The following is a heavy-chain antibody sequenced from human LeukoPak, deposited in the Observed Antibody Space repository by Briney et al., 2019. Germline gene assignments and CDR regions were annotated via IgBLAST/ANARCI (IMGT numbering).Heavy chain of an antibody. CDR1: GGSFSGYY. Sequence: SETLSLTCAVYGGSFSGYYWSWIRQPPGKGLEWIGEINHSGSTNYNPSLKSRVTISVDTSKNQFSLKLSSVTAADTAVYYCARGPLRGYCSGCSCYSGLFDYWGQGTLVTVSS. D-gene: IGHD2-15*01. J-gene: IGHJ4*02. CDR3: ARGPLRGYCSGCSCYSGLFDY. CDR2: INHSGST. V-gene: IGHV4-34*01.